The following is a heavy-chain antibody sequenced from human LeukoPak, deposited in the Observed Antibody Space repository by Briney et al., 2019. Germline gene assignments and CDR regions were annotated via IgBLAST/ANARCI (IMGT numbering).Heavy chain of an antibody. CDR2: IYPGDSDT. Sequence: GGSLKISCKGFGYSFSSYWNGWGRHMPGERLEWMGIIYPGDSDTRYSPSFQGQVTISADKSISTAYLQWSSLKASDTAMYYCARHIPYYYGMDVWGQGTTVTVSS. CDR1: GYSFSSYW. D-gene: IGHD2-21*01. CDR3: ARHIPYYYGMDV. J-gene: IGHJ6*02. V-gene: IGHV5-51*01.